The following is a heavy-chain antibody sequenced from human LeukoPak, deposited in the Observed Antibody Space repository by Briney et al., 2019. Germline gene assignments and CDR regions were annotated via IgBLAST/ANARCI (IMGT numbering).Heavy chain of an antibody. J-gene: IGHJ4*02. V-gene: IGHV1-69*06. D-gene: IGHD3-9*01. CDR2: IIPIFGTA. CDR1: GGTFSSYG. Sequence: SVKVSCKASGGTFSSYGISWVRQAPGQGLEWMGGIIPIFGTANNARKFQGRVTITADTSTSTVYMELRSLRSEDTAVYYCARSSDILTSYVFDYWGQGTLITVSS. CDR3: ARSSDILTSYVFDY.